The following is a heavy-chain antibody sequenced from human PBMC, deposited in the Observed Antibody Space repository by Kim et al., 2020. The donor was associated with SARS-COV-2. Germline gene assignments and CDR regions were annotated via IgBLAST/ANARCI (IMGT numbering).Heavy chain of an antibody. V-gene: IGHV3-11*05. CDR2: ISSSSSYT. CDR3: AREGGSKLRAAGGMDV. D-gene: IGHD3-16*01. CDR1: GFTFSDYY. Sequence: GGSLRLSCAASGFTFSDYYMRWIRQAPGKGLEWVSYISSSSSYTNYADSVKGRFTISRDNAKNSLYLQMNSLRAEDTAVYYCAREGGSKLRAAGGMDVWGQGTTVTVSS. J-gene: IGHJ6*02.